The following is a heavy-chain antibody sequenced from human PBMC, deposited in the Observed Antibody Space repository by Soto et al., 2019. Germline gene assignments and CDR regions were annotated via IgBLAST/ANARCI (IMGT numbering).Heavy chain of an antibody. CDR3: AGGGYLTGYYGMDV. J-gene: IGHJ6*02. CDR2: ISYDGSNK. V-gene: IGHV3-30*03. D-gene: IGHD5-12*01. CDR1: GFTFSSYG. Sequence: PGGSLRLSCAASGFTFSSYGMHWVRQAPGKGLEWVAVISYDGSNKYYADSVKGRFTISRDNSKNTLYLQMNSLRAEDTAVYYCAGGGYLTGYYGMDVWGQGTTVTVSS.